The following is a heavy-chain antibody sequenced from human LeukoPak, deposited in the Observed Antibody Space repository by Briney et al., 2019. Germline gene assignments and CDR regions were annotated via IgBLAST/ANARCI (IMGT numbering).Heavy chain of an antibody. Sequence: SETLSLTCTVSGGSISSGSYYWSWIRQPAGKGLEWIGRIYTSGSTNYNPSLKSRVTISVDTSKNQFSLKLSSVTAADTAVYYCARDSIEWNHSYMDVWGKGTTVTVSS. D-gene: IGHD1-1*01. CDR1: GGSISSGSYY. J-gene: IGHJ6*03. V-gene: IGHV4-61*02. CDR3: ARDSIEWNHSYMDV. CDR2: IYTSGST.